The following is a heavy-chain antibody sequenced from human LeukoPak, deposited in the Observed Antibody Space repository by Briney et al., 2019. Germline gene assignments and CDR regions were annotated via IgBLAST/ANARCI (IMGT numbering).Heavy chain of an antibody. CDR2: ISVSGGST. D-gene: IGHD6-19*01. CDR1: GCTFSSYA. Sequence: GGSLTLSCAVSGCTFSSYAMNWVRQAPGKGLEWVSVISVSGGSTDYTDSVKGRFTISRDNSKNTLYLQMNSLRAEDAAVYYCAKPSGSGWYYFDYWGQGTLVTVSS. V-gene: IGHV3-23*01. CDR3: AKPSGSGWYYFDY. J-gene: IGHJ4*02.